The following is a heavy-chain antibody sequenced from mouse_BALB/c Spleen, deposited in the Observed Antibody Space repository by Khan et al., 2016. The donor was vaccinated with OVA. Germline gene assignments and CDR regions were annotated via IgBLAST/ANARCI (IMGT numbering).Heavy chain of an antibody. J-gene: IGHJ3*01. Sequence: VQLQQSGPELEKPGASVRISCKASGYTFTDYYINWMKQRPGQGLDWIGWIYPGNVNTKYNEKFKDKATLTADKSSSTAYMQLSSLTSEDSAVYFCAREGYYGNYRAWFAYWGQGTLVTVSA. CDR3: AREGYYGNYRAWFAY. D-gene: IGHD2-1*01. CDR1: GYTFTDYY. CDR2: IYPGNVNT. V-gene: IGHV1S56*01.